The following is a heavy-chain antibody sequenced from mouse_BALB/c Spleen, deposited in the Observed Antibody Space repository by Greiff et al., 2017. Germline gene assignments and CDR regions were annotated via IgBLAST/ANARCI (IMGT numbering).Heavy chain of an antibody. Sequence: VTVVESGPGLVAPSQSLSITCTVSGFSLSSYSVHWVRQPPGKGLEWLGMIWGGGSTDYNSALKSRLSISKDNSKSQVFLKMNSLQTDDTAMYYCASSIYYDYDGGFDVWGAGTTVTVSS. V-gene: IGHV2-6-4*01. D-gene: IGHD2-4*01. CDR1: GFSLSSYS. CDR3: ASSIYYDYDGGFDV. J-gene: IGHJ1*01. CDR2: IWGGGST.